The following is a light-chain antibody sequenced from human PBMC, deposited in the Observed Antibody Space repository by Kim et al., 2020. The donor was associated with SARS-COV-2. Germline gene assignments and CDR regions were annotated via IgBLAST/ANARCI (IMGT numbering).Light chain of an antibody. J-gene: IGLJ1*01. CDR3: SSYIRGSTNYV. CDR1: SRDVGGYKY. CDR2: EVS. Sequence: QPITISGTGTSRDVGGYKYVSWYQQHPGKAPKLVIYEVSNRPSGVSNRFSGSKSGNTASLTISGLQAEDEADYYCSSYIRGSTNYVFGTGTKVTVL. V-gene: IGLV2-14*01.